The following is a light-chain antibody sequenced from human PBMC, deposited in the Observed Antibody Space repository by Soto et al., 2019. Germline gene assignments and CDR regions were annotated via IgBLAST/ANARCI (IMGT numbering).Light chain of an antibody. V-gene: IGLV3-21*04. CDR1: NIGSQR. J-gene: IGLJ2*01. Sequence: SYELTQPPSVSVAPGKTAKITCGGNNIGSQRVHWYQQQPGQAPVLVIYYNTGRPSGIPERFSGSNSGNTATLTITRVEAGDEADYYCQVWDSTSDHVVFGGGTKLTVL. CDR2: YNT. CDR3: QVWDSTSDHVV.